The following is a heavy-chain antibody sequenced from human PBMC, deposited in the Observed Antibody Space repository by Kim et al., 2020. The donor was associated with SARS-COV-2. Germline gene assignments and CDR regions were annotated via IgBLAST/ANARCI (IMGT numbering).Heavy chain of an antibody. V-gene: IGHV1-18*01. D-gene: IGHD3-3*01. J-gene: IGHJ6*02. CDR3: ASNTYYDNWGGMDV. CDR1: GYTFTSYG. Sequence: ASVKVSCKASGYTFTSYGISWVRQAPGQGLEWMGWISAYNGNTNYAQKLQGRVTMTTDTSTSTAYMELRSLRSDDTAVYYCASNTYYDNWGGMDVWGQGTTVTVSS. CDR2: ISAYNGNT.